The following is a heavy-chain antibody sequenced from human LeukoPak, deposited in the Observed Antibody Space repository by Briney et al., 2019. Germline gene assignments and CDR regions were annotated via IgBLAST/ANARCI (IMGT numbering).Heavy chain of an antibody. V-gene: IGHV4-39*01. Sequence: SETLSLTCTVSGGSISSYYWGWIRQPPGKGLEWIGSIYYRGSTYYNPSLKSRLTISVDTSKNQFSLKLSSVTAADTAVYYCARTSGYSSGTGYFDYWGQGTLVTVSS. D-gene: IGHD5-18*01. CDR1: GGSISSYY. J-gene: IGHJ4*02. CDR3: ARTSGYSSGTGYFDY. CDR2: IYYRGST.